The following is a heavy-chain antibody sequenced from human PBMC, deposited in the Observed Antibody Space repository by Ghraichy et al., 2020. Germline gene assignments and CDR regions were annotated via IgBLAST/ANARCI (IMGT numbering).Heavy chain of an antibody. J-gene: IGHJ6*02. D-gene: IGHD1-26*01. Sequence: SQTLSLTCAISGDSVSSNSAAWNWIRQSPSRGLEWLGRTYYRSKWYNDYAVSVKSRITINPDTSKNQFSLQLNSVTPEDTAVYYCARGGSYPIYYYYYGMDVWGQGTTVTVSS. CDR3: ARGGSYPIYYYYYGMDV. CDR1: GDSVSSNSAA. V-gene: IGHV6-1*01. CDR2: TYYRSKWYN.